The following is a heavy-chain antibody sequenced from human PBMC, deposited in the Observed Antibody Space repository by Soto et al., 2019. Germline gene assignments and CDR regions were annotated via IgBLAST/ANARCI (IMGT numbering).Heavy chain of an antibody. CDR1: GYAFTTYG. Sequence: QVHLVQFGAEVKKPGASVKVSCKGSGYAFTTYGITWVRQAPGQGLEWMGWISAHNGNTNYAQKLQGRVTVTRDTSTSTAYMELRSLRSDDTAVYYCARWRYGDYWGQGALVTVSS. J-gene: IGHJ4*02. CDR2: ISAHNGNT. CDR3: ARWRYGDY. D-gene: IGHD1-1*01. V-gene: IGHV1-18*01.